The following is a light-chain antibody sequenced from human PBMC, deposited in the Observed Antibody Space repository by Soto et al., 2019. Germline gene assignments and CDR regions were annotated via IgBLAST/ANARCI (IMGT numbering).Light chain of an antibody. Sequence: EIVMTQSPATLSVSPGERATLFCRASQSVSSNLAWYQQKAGQAPRLLIYGTSTRATGLPARFSGSGSGTDFTLTIRSLQSEDFAVYYCQQYNNWPPLTFGGGTKVEIK. CDR1: QSVSSN. CDR3: QQYNNWPPLT. V-gene: IGKV3-15*01. J-gene: IGKJ4*01. CDR2: GTS.